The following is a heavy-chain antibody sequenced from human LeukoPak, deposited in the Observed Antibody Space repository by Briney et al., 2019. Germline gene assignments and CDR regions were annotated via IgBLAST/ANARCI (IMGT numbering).Heavy chain of an antibody. CDR3: ASDAYRITGTNVHYYYMDV. CDR2: IIPISGTP. Sequence: EASVKVSCKASGGTLSRYSSSWVRQAPGQGLEWMGGIIPISGTPVYAQKFQGRVTITADESTSTAYMELSSLRSEDTAVYYCASDAYRITGTNVHYYYMDVWGKGTTVTVSS. J-gene: IGHJ6*03. V-gene: IGHV1-69*13. CDR1: GGTLSRYS. D-gene: IGHD1-7*01.